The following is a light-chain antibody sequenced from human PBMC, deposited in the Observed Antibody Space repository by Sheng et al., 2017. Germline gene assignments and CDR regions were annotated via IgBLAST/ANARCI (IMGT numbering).Light chain of an antibody. CDR1: QSISSY. CDR3: QQYGSSTGLT. J-gene: IGKJ4*01. Sequence: DIQMTQSPSSLSASVGDRVTITCRASQSISSYLNWYQQKPGKAPKLLIYAASSLQSGVPSRFSGSGSGTDFTLTISRLEPEDFAVYYCQQYGSSTGLTFGGGAKVEIK. V-gene: IGKV1-39*01. CDR2: AAS.